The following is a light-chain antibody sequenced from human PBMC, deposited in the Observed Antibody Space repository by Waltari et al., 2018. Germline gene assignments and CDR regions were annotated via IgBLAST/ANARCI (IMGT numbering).Light chain of an antibody. Sequence: QLVLTQSPSASASLGASVKLTCTLSSGHSSNVIAWLQQQPEKGPRYLMKVNSDGSHSKGDKIPDRFSGSSPGAEHFLTISSLQSEDEADYYCQTGGHGTWVFGGGTKLTVL. CDR1: SGHSSNV. CDR3: QTGGHGTWV. CDR2: VNSDGSH. J-gene: IGLJ3*02. V-gene: IGLV4-69*01.